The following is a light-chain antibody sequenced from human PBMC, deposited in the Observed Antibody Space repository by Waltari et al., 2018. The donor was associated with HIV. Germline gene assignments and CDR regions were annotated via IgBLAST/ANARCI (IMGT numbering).Light chain of an antibody. CDR3: ASYAGSYTFVV. J-gene: IGLJ2*01. CDR2: DVS. V-gene: IGLV2-11*01. CDR1: SSDVGGYNY. Sequence: QSALTQPRSVSGSPGQSVTISCTGTSSDVGGYNYVSWYQQHPGKAHQRLICDVSKRPSVVPDRFSGSKSGNTASLTISGLQADDEADYYCASYAGSYTFVVFGGGTKLTVL.